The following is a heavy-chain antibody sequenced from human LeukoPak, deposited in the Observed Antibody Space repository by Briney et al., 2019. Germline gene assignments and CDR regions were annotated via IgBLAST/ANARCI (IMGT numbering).Heavy chain of an antibody. V-gene: IGHV4-31*11. CDR3: ARIRITMVRGVIMVNYYFDY. J-gene: IGHJ4*02. D-gene: IGHD3-10*01. CDR2: IYYSGST. Sequence: SETLSLTCAVYGGSFSGYYWSWIRQHPGKGLEWIGYIYYSGSTYYNPSLKSRVTISVDTSKNQFSLKLSSVTAADTAVYYCARIRITMVRGVIMVNYYFDYWGQGTLVTVSS. CDR1: GGSFSGYY.